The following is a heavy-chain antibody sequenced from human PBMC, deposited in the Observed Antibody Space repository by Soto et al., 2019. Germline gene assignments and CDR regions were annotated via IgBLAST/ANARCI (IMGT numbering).Heavy chain of an antibody. CDR1: GFTCNSYA. CDR3: AKKVGPPGYSYGFYGMDV. V-gene: IGHV3-23*01. J-gene: IGHJ6*02. D-gene: IGHD5-18*01. Sequence: EVQVLESGGGLVQPGGSLRLSCAASGFTCNSYAMTWVRQAPGKGLEWVSAMSVSGSTHYAASVKGRFTISRDNSKNTLCLQMNSLRAEDTAIYYCAKKVGPPGYSYGFYGMDVRGQGTTVTVSS. CDR2: MSVSGST.